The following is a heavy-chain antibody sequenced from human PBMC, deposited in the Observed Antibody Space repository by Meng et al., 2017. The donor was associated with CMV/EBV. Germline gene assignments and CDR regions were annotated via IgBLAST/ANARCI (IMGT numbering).Heavy chain of an antibody. J-gene: IGHJ6*02. CDR2: ISSSSSYI. Sequence: GESLKISCAASGFTFSSYSMNWVRQAPGKGLEWVSSISSSSSYIYYADSVKGRFTISRDNAKNSLYLQMNSLRAEDTAVYYCAKGNYDFWSGSQILHYYYGMDVWGQGTTVTVSS. V-gene: IGHV3-21*01. CDR1: GFTFSSYS. CDR3: AKGNYDFWSGSQILHYYYGMDV. D-gene: IGHD3-3*01.